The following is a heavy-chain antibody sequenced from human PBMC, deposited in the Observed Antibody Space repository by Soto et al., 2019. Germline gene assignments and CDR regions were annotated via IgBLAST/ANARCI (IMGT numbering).Heavy chain of an antibody. CDR3: ARWFVAGFEY. Sequence: VGYISRYRWSWIRQPPGKGLEWIGYIYYSGSTNYNPSLKSRVTISVDTSKNQFSLKLSSVTAADTAVYYCARWFVAGFEYWGQGTLVPVSP. V-gene: IGHV4-59*08. J-gene: IGHJ4*02. CDR1: VGYISRYR. D-gene: IGHD6-19*01. CDR2: IYYSGST.